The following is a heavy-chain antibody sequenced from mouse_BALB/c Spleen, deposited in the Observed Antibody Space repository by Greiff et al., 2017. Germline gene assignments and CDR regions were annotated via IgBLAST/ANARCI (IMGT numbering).Heavy chain of an antibody. CDR1: GYTFTSYW. CDR3: TRGDYGSSYDYYAMDY. J-gene: IGHJ4*01. V-gene: IGHV1S127*01. CDR2: IDPSDSYT. Sequence: QVQLKQPGAELVKPGASVKMSCKASGYTFTSYWMHWVKQRPGQGLEWIGVIDPSDSYTSYNQKFKGKATLTVDTSSSTAYMQLSSLTSEDSAVYYCTRGDYGSSYDYYAMDYWGQGTSVTVSS. D-gene: IGHD1-1*01.